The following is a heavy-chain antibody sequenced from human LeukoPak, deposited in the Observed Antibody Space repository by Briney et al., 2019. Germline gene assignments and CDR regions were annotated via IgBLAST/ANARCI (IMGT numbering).Heavy chain of an antibody. Sequence: GGSLRLSCAASGLSFSSFAMSWVRQGPARGLEWVSSIRGNGDTFYADSVKGRFTLFSDSSTNTVYFQLNNLRVEDTAIYYCAKASWVSSTDAVRWGQGTLVTVSS. CDR2: IRGNGDT. CDR1: GLSFSSFA. J-gene: IGHJ4*02. V-gene: IGHV3-23*01. D-gene: IGHD3-16*01. CDR3: AKASWVSSTDAVR.